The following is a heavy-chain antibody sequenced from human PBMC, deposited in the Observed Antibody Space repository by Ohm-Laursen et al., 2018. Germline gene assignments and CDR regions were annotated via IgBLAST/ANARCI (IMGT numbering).Heavy chain of an antibody. CDR3: ARGGSGVGWMYYFDN. V-gene: IGHV1-2*02. J-gene: IGHJ4*02. Sequence: ASVKVSCKASGYTFTGYYMHWVRQAPGQGLEWMGWINPNSGGTNYAQKFQGRVTMTRDTSISTSNMELSSLTSDDTAVYYCARGGSGVGWMYYFDNWGQGTLVIVSS. CDR2: INPNSGGT. D-gene: IGHD3-10*01. CDR1: GYTFTGYY.